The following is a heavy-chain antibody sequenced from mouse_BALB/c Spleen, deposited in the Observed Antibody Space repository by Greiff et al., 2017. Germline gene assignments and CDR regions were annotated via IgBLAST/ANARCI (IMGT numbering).Heavy chain of an antibody. Sequence: LMESGAELVRPGASVTLSCKASGYTFTDYEMHWVKQTPVHGLEWIGAIDPETGGTAYNQKFKGKATLTADKSSSTAYMELRSLTSEDSAVYYCTRGGYYVDFDVWGAGTTVTVSS. CDR2: IDPETGGT. D-gene: IGHD2-3*01. CDR3: TRGGYYVDFDV. CDR1: GYTFTDYE. J-gene: IGHJ1*01. V-gene: IGHV1-15*01.